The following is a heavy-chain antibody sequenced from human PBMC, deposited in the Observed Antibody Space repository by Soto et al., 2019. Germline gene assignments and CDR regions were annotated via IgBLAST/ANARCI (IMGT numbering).Heavy chain of an antibody. V-gene: IGHV5-51*01. CDR2: IYPGHSDI. Sequence: PGESLKISCRGSGYTFTSYRIGWVRQMSGKGLEGMGIIYPGHSDIRYSPSFQGQVTISVDKSISTAYLQWSSLKASDTAMYYCVRMGGYYYDSSGHNYLDYWGQGTPVTVST. CDR1: GYTFTSYR. CDR3: VRMGGYYYDSSGHNYLDY. J-gene: IGHJ4*02. D-gene: IGHD3-22*01.